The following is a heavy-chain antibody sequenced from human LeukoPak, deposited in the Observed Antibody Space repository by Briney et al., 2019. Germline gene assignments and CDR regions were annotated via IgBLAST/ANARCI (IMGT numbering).Heavy chain of an antibody. J-gene: IGHJ4*02. CDR3: AKDYGCSGGSCAGY. Sequence: GGSLRLSCAASGFTLSSYGMHWVRQAPGKGLEWVAVISYDGSNKYYADSVKGRFTISRDNSKNTLYLQMNSLRAEDTAVYYCAKDYGCSGGSCAGYWGQGTLVTVSS. D-gene: IGHD2-15*01. CDR2: ISYDGSNK. CDR1: GFTLSSYG. V-gene: IGHV3-30*18.